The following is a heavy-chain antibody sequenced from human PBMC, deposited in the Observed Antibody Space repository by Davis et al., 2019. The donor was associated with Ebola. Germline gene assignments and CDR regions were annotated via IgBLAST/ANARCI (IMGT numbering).Heavy chain of an antibody. Sequence: GESLKISCAASGFTFSGFSMNWVRQAPGKGLEWVSSISSGSAFLYYGDSVKGRFTISRDNAKNSLYLQMNSLRAEDTAVYYCAREGGTYYYYYGLDVWGKGTTVTVSS. CDR1: GFTFSGFS. D-gene: IGHD3-16*01. J-gene: IGHJ6*04. V-gene: IGHV3-21*01. CDR3: AREGGTYYYYYGLDV. CDR2: ISSGSAFL.